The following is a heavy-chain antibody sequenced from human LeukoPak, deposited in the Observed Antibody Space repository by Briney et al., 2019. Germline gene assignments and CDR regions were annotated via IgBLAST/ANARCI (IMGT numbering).Heavy chain of an antibody. CDR3: ARGLNSGCVRL. CDR1: GGSFSGYY. Sequence: SETLSLTCAVYGGSFSGYYWSWIRQPPGKGLEWIGEINHSGSTNYNPSLKSRVTISVDTSKNQFSLKLSSVTAADTAVYYCARGLNSGCVRLWGQGTLVTVSS. V-gene: IGHV4-34*01. J-gene: IGHJ4*02. CDR2: INHSGST. D-gene: IGHD5-12*01.